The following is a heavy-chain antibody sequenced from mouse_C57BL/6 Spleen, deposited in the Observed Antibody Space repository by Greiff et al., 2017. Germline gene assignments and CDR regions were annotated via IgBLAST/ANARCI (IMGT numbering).Heavy chain of an antibody. CDR2: IWSDGST. V-gene: IGHV2-6-1*01. CDR1: GFSLTSYG. CDR3: ARHAYDYDWYFDV. Sequence: VKLQESGPGLVAPSQSLSITCTVSGFSLTSYGVHWVRQPPGKGLEWLVVIWSDGSTTYNSALKSRLSISKDNSKSQVFLKMNSLQTDDTAMYYCARHAYDYDWYFDVWGTGTTVTVSS. J-gene: IGHJ1*03. D-gene: IGHD2-4*01.